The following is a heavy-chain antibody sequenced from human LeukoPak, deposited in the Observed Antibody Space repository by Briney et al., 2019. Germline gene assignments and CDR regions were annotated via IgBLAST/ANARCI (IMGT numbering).Heavy chain of an antibody. CDR1: RGSINNSSYY. J-gene: IGHJ4*02. CDR2: IYYRGST. CDR3: ARFSKTLVGATGGDY. V-gene: IGHV4-39*07. D-gene: IGHD1-26*01. Sequence: SETLSLTCTVSRGSINNSSYYWGWIRQPPGKGLEWIGSIYYRGSTYYNPSLKSRVTISVDTSKNQFSLKLSSVTAADTAVYYCARFSKTLVGATGGDYWGQGTLVTVSS.